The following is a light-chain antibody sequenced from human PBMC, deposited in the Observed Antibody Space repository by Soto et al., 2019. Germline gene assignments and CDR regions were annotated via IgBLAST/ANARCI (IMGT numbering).Light chain of an antibody. CDR2: EDI. Sequence: QSVLTQPASVSGSPGQSITISCTVTSRDIGRYNLVSWYQQHPGQAPKLILYEDIERPSGVSDRFSGSKSGNTASLTISGLQPEDEADYYCCSSAGGASVVFGGGTKLTVL. V-gene: IGLV2-23*01. CDR3: CSSAGGASVV. J-gene: IGLJ2*01. CDR1: SRDIGRYNL.